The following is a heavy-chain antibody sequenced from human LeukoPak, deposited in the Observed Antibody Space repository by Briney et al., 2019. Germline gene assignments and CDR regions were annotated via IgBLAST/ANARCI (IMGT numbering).Heavy chain of an antibody. CDR3: ARKLRLGGNWFDP. CDR1: GGTYTSYA. Sequence: SVKVSCKTSGGTYTSYAITWVRQAPGQGLEWMGKIIPISGTTNYAQKFQGRVTFTADESTSTAYMELSSLRSEDTALYYCARKLRLGGNWFDPWGQGTLVTVSS. J-gene: IGHJ5*02. D-gene: IGHD1-26*01. CDR2: IIPISGTT. V-gene: IGHV1-69*13.